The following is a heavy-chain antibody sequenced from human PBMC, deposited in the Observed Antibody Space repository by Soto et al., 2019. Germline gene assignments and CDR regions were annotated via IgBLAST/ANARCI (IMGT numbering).Heavy chain of an antibody. J-gene: IGHJ4*02. CDR3: ARDREGEGSNFDY. CDR2: ISKSSSII. D-gene: IGHD1-26*01. V-gene: IGHV3-48*01. CDR1: GFTFSSYS. Sequence: EVQLVESGGGLVQPGGSLRLSCADSGFTFSSYSMNWVRQAPGKGLEWVSYISKSSSIIHYADSVKGRFTISRDNAKTSLYRKMNSLRAEDTVVYYWARDREGEGSNFDYGGQGPLVTVSS.